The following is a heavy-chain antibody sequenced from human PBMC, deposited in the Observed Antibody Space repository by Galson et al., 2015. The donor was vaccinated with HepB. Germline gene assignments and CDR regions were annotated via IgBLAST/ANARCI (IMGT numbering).Heavy chain of an antibody. D-gene: IGHD4-17*01. V-gene: IGHV1-3*01. CDR2: INAGNGNT. J-gene: IGHJ6*03. CDR1: GYTFTSYA. CDR3: ARDGGDYVSYYYMDV. Sequence: SVKVSCKASGYTFTSYAMHWVRQAPGQRLEWMGWINAGNGNTKYSQKFQGRVTITRDTSASTAYMELSSLRSEDTAVYYCARDGGDYVSYYYMDVWGKGTTVTVSS.